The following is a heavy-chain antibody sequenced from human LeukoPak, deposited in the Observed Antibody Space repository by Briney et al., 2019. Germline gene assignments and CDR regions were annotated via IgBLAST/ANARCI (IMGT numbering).Heavy chain of an antibody. CDR1: GGSISSYY. D-gene: IGHD3-10*01. CDR2: IYYSGST. Sequence: SETLSLTCTVSGGSISSYYWSWIRQPPGKGLEWIGYIYYSGSTNYNPSLKSRVTISVDTSKNQFSLKLSSVTAADTAVYYCARDSITMVRRVRLRRGFDYWGQGTLVTVSS. CDR3: ARDSITMVRRVRLRRGFDY. J-gene: IGHJ4*02. V-gene: IGHV4-59*12.